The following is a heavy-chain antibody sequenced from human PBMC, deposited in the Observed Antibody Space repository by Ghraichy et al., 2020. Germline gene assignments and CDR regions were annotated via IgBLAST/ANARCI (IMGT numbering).Heavy chain of an antibody. J-gene: IGHJ4*02. V-gene: IGHV4-34*01. D-gene: IGHD3-16*01. CDR1: GGSFSGYY. CDR3: ATLSRMHTATGGGGDY. CDR2: INHSGST. Sequence: ETLSLTCAVYGGSFSGYYWSWIRQPPGKGLEWIGEINHSGSTNYNPSLKSRVTISVDTSKNQFSLKLSSVTAADTAVYYCATLSRMHTATGGGGDYWGQGTLVTVSS.